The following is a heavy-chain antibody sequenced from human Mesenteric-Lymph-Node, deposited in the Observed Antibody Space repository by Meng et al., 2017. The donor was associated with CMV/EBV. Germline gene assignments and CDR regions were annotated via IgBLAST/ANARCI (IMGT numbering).Heavy chain of an antibody. CDR3: ARAEYYYDSSGYRADYWFDP. CDR2: MNPNSGNT. CDR1: GYTFTSYG. J-gene: IGHJ5*02. Sequence: ASVKVSCKASGYTFTSYGINWVRQATGQGLEWMGWMNPNSGNTGYAQKFQGRVTITRNTSISTAYMELSSLRSEDTAVYYCARAEYYYDSSGYRADYWFDPWGQGTLVTVSS. D-gene: IGHD3-22*01. V-gene: IGHV1-8*03.